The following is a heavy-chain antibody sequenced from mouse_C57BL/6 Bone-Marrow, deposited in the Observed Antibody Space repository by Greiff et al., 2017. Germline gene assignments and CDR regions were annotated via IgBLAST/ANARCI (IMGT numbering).Heavy chain of an antibody. Sequence: QVHVKQPGTELVKPGASVKLSCKASGYTFTSYWMHWVKQRPGQGLEWIGNINPSNGGTNYNEKFKSKATLTVDKSSSTAYMQLSSLTSEDSAVYYCAREVSSFYFDYWGQGTTLTVSS. V-gene: IGHV1-53*01. CDR2: INPSNGGT. D-gene: IGHD1-1*01. CDR1: GYTFTSYW. CDR3: AREVSSFYFDY. J-gene: IGHJ2*01.